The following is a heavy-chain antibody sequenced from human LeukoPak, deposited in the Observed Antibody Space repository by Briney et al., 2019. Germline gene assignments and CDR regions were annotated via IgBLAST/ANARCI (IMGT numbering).Heavy chain of an antibody. CDR2: ISYDGSNK. D-gene: IGHD3-22*01. CDR1: GFTFSSYG. Sequence: GGSLRLSCAASGFTFSSYGMHWVRQAPGKGLEWVAVISYDGSNKYYADSVKGRFTISRDNSKNTLYLQMNSLRAEDTAVYYCAKDPFDYYDSSGYLDVGYSGQGTLVTVSS. V-gene: IGHV3-30*18. CDR3: AKDPFDYYDSSGYLDVGY. J-gene: IGHJ4*02.